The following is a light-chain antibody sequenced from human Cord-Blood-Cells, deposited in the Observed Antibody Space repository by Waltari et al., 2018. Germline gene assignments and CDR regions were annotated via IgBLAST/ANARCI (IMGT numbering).Light chain of an antibody. CDR1: SSDVGSYTL. CDR2: EGS. CDR3: CSYAGSSWV. V-gene: IGLV2-23*01. J-gene: IGLJ3*02. Sequence: QSALTQPASVSGSPGQSITISCTGTSSDVGSYTLVSWYQQHPGKAPKRMIYEGSKRPSGVSNRFSGSKSGNTASLTISGLQAEDEADYYCCSYAGSSWVFGGGTKLTVL.